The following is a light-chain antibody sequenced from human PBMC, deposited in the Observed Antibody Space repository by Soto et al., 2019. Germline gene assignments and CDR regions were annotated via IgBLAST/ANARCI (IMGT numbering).Light chain of an antibody. V-gene: IGKV3D-20*01. CDR3: QQYGSSPVT. CDR2: DAS. Sequence: EIVLPQSPATLSLSPGERATLSCGASQSVSSSYLAWYQQKPGLAPRLLIHDASSRATGIPDRFSGSGSGTDFTLTISRLEPEDFAVYYCQQYGSSPVTFGQGTKVEIK. J-gene: IGKJ1*01. CDR1: QSVSSSY.